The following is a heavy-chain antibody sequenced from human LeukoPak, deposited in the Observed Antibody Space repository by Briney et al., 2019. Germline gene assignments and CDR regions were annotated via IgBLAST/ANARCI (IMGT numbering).Heavy chain of an antibody. J-gene: IGHJ4*02. V-gene: IGHV3-43*02. Sequence: GGSLRLSCAASGFTFDDYAMHWVRQAPGKGLDWVSLISGDGGSTYYADSVKGRFTISRDNSKNSLYLQMNSLRTEDTALYYCAKDFAYDSSGYYLDYWGQGTLVTVSS. CDR2: ISGDGGST. CDR1: GFTFDDYA. CDR3: AKDFAYDSSGYYLDY. D-gene: IGHD3-22*01.